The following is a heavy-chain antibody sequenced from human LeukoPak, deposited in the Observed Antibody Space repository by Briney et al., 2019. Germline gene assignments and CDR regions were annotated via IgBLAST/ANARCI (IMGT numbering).Heavy chain of an antibody. CDR1: GASISSSTYY. D-gene: IGHD3-9*01. J-gene: IGHJ5*02. V-gene: IGHV4-39*01. CDR2: INHSGST. Sequence: SETLSLTCTVSGASISSSTYYWGWIRQPPGKGLEWIGEINHSGSTNYNPSLKSRVTISVDTSKNQFSLKLSSVTAADTAVYYCARHSQRRYFRNNWFDPWGQGTLVTVSS. CDR3: ARHSQRRYFRNNWFDP.